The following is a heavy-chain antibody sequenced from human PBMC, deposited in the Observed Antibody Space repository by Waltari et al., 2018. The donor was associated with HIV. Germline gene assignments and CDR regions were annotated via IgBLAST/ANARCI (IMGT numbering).Heavy chain of an antibody. V-gene: IGHV4-34*01. Sequence: QVQLQQWGAGLLKPSETLSLTCAVYGGSFGGYFWSWIRQSPGKGLEWIGEINHSGSTNYNPSLKSRVTISVDTSKKQFSLKLNSVTAADSAVYYCASGGDYTFWGFDSWGQGTLVTVSS. CDR1: GGSFGGYF. D-gene: IGHD3-3*01. J-gene: IGHJ4*02. CDR2: INHSGST. CDR3: ASGGDYTFWGFDS.